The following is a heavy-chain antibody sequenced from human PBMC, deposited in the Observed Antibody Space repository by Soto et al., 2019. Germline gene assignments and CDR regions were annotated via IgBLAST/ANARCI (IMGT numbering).Heavy chain of an antibody. J-gene: IGHJ5*02. D-gene: IGHD3-3*01. CDR2: IYYSGST. Sequence: TCTVSGGSISSYYWSWIRQPPGKGLEWIGYIYYSGSTNYNPSLKSRVTISVDTSKNQFSLKLSSVTAADTAVYYCASSSYDFWSGSSFRNWFDPWGQGTLVTVSS. V-gene: IGHV4-59*01. CDR3: ASSSYDFWSGSSFRNWFDP. CDR1: GGSISSYY.